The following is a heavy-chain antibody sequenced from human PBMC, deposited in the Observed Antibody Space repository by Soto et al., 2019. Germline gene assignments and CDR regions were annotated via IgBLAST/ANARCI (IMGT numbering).Heavy chain of an antibody. CDR1: GYSFTSYW. CDR2: IYPGDSDT. D-gene: IGHD2-15*01. V-gene: IGHV5-51*01. CDR3: ARRNLAATGPYYYYYGMDV. J-gene: IGHJ6*02. Sequence: GESLKISCKGSGYSFTSYWIGWVRQMPWKGLEWMGIIYPGDSDTRYSPSFQGQVTISADKSISTAYLQWSSLKASDTAMYYCARRNLAATGPYYYYYGMDVWGQGTTVTVSS.